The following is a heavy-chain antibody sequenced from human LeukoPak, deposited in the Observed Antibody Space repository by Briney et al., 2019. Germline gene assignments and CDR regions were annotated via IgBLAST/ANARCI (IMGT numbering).Heavy chain of an antibody. CDR2: ISYDGSNK. CDR3: ARDLGQYSSGWYYYYYMDV. D-gene: IGHD6-19*01. CDR1: GFTFSSYA. J-gene: IGHJ6*03. Sequence: GRSLRLSCAASGFTFSSYAMHWVRQAPGKGLEWVAVISYDGSNKYYADSVKGRFTISRDNSKNTLYLQMNSLRAEDTAVYYCARDLGQYSSGWYYYYYMDVWGKGTTVTVSS. V-gene: IGHV3-30-3*01.